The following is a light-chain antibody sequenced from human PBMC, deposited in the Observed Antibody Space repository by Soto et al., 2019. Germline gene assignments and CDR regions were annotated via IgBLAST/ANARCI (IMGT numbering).Light chain of an antibody. CDR2: DVS. J-gene: IGLJ2*01. V-gene: IGLV2-14*03. CDR3: SSYPSSETHVL. Sequence: QSALTQPASVSGSLGQSITISCTGTSSDVGYYNSVSWYQRHPGKVPKLIIYDVSSRPSGVSNRFSGFKSGNTASLTISGLQAEDEADYYCSSYPSSETHVLFGGGTKLTVL. CDR1: SSDVGYYNS.